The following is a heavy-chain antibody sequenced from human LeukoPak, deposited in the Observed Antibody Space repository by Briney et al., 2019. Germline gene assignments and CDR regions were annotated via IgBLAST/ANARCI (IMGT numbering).Heavy chain of an antibody. D-gene: IGHD6-19*01. CDR1: GGSINSASYS. V-gene: IGHV4-61*02. CDR3: TRGWSSGGVFDV. J-gene: IGHJ3*01. CDR2: VYTSGRT. Sequence: SETLSLTCTVSGGSINSASYSWTWIRQPAGKGLEWIGRVYTSGRTDYNPSLKSRLTISMDTSKSHFSLEMTSVTAADTAVYYCTRGWSSGGVFDVWGLGTMVTVSS.